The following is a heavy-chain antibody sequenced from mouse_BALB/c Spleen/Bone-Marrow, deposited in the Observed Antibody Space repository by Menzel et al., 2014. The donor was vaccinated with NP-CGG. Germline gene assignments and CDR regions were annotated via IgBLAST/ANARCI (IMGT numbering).Heavy chain of an antibody. CDR2: INPSTGYT. Sequence: QVQLKQSGAELAKPGASVKMSCKASGYTFTSHWMHWVKQRPGQGLEWIGYINPSTGYTEYNQKFKDKATLTADKSSSTAYMQLSSLTSEDSAVYYCAREYYGSSGYFDVWGAGTTVTVSS. J-gene: IGHJ1*01. D-gene: IGHD1-1*01. V-gene: IGHV1-7*01. CDR3: AREYYGSSGYFDV. CDR1: GYTFTSHW.